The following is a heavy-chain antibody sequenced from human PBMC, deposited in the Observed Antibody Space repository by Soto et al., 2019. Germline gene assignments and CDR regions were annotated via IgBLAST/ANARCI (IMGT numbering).Heavy chain of an antibody. J-gene: IGHJ5*02. CDR2: ISAYNGNT. Sequence: QVQLVQSGAEVKKPGASVKVSCKASGYIFTSYGISWVRQAPGQGLEWMEWISAYNGNTNYAQKLQGRVTMTTDTSTSTAYMELRSLRSDDTAVYYCARGYDLWSGYSNRSWFDPWGQGTLVTVSS. V-gene: IGHV1-18*01. CDR3: ARGYDLWSGYSNRSWFDP. D-gene: IGHD3-3*01. CDR1: GYIFTSYG.